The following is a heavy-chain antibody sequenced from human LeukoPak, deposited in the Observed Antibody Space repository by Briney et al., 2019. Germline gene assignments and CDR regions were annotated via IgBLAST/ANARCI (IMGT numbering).Heavy chain of an antibody. V-gene: IGHV4-31*03. CDR1: GGSISSGGYY. CDR2: IYNSGST. Sequence: SQTLSLTCTVSGGSISSGGYYWNWIRQHPGKGLEWIGYIYNSGSTYYNPSLKSRSTISVDTSKNQFSLKLSSVTAAGTAVYYCARGYCTNGVCSSDYFDYWGQGTLVTVSS. J-gene: IGHJ4*02. D-gene: IGHD2-8*01. CDR3: ARGYCTNGVCSSDYFDY.